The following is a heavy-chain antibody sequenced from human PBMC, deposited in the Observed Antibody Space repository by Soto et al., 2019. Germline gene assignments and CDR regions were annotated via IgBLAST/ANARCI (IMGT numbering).Heavy chain of an antibody. V-gene: IGHV4-34*01. CDR3: EREDSNGWSGESLDV. D-gene: IGHD6-19*01. CDR2: LDQSGGT. Sequence: ETLSLTCSVVGDSLRGQSWNWIRQSPGKGLEWIGELDQSGGTNYNPSLKSRAIISDDTSKNQFSLTLTSVTAADTAVYYCEREDSNGWSGESLDVWGQGTTVTVSS. J-gene: IGHJ6*02. CDR1: GDSLRGQS.